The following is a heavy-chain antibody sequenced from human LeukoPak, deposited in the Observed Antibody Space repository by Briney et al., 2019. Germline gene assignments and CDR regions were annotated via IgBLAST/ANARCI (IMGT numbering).Heavy chain of an antibody. CDR3: ARAKDYGGNLDY. J-gene: IGHJ4*02. CDR1: GFTFSSYS. V-gene: IGHV3-21*01. CDR2: ISSSSSYI. Sequence: GGSLRLSCAASGFTFSSYSMNWVRQAPGRGLEWVSSISSSSSYIYYADSVKGRFTISRDNAKNSLYLQMNSLRAEDAAVYYCARAKDYGGNLDYWGQGTLVTVSS. D-gene: IGHD4-23*01.